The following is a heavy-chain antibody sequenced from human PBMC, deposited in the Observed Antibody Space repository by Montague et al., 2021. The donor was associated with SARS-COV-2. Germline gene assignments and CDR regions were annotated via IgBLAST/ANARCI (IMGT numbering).Heavy chain of an antibody. Sequence: SETRSLTRTVSGDSISYFYWSWIRQPAGKGLEWIGRVSASGSTNYNPXLNSRVTMSVDTSKRQFSLRLSPVTAADTAVYYCARDVVAAPGTFDYWGQGTLVTVSS. CDR1: GDSISYFY. CDR2: VSASGST. CDR3: ARDVVAAPGTFDY. D-gene: IGHD6-13*01. V-gene: IGHV4-4*07. J-gene: IGHJ4*02.